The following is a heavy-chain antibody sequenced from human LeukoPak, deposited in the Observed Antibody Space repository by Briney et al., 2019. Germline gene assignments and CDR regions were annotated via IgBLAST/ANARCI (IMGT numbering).Heavy chain of an antibody. D-gene: IGHD5-12*01. CDR2: IDPSDSYT. J-gene: IGHJ5*02. V-gene: IGHV5-10-1*01. CDR1: GYSFTNYW. CDR3: ARGGKSAYGWFDP. Sequence: GESLKISCKGSGYSFTNYWISWVRQMPGKGVEWMGTIDPSDSYTNYSPSFQGHVTISADKSISTAYLQWSSLKASDTAMYYCARGGKSAYGWFDPWGQGALVTVSS.